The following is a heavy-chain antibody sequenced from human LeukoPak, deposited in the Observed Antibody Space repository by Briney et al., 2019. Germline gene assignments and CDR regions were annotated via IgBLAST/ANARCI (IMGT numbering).Heavy chain of an antibody. V-gene: IGHV3-30-3*01. CDR1: GFTFSSYA. Sequence: GGSLRLSCAASGFTFSSYAMHWVRQAPGKGLEWVAVISYDGSNKYYADSVKGRFTISRDNSKNTLYLQMNSLRAEDTAVYYCAREKAMSFDYWDQGTLVTVSS. J-gene: IGHJ4*02. CDR3: AREKAMSFDY. D-gene: IGHD5-18*01. CDR2: ISYDGSNK.